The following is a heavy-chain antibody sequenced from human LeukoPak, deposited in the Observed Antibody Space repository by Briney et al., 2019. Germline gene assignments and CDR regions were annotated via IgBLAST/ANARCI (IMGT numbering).Heavy chain of an antibody. J-gene: IGHJ4*02. CDR2: IYYSGST. CDR1: GGSISSSSYY. CDR3: ARDSRGAGWYVIDY. D-gene: IGHD6-19*01. V-gene: IGHV4-39*07. Sequence: PSETLSLTCTVSGGSISSSSYYWGWIRQPPGKGLEWIGSIYYSGSTNYNPSLKSRVTMSVDTSKNQFSLKLSSVTAADTAVYYCARDSRGAGWYVIDYWGQGTLVTVSS.